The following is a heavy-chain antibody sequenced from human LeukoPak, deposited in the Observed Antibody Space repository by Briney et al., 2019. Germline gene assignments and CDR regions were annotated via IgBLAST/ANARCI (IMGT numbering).Heavy chain of an antibody. CDR3: ARVHYGGNLPWYFDL. Sequence: ASVKVSCKASGYTFTGYYMHWVRQAPGQGLEWMGWINPNSGGTNYAQKFQGWVTMTRDTSISTAYMELSGLRSDDTAAYFCARVHYGGNLPWYFDLWGRGTLVTVSS. CDR1: GYTFTGYY. V-gene: IGHV1-2*04. J-gene: IGHJ2*01. CDR2: INPNSGGT. D-gene: IGHD4-23*01.